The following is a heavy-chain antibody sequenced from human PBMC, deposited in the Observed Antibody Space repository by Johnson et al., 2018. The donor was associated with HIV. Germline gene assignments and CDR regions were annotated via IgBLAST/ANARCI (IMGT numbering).Heavy chain of an antibody. D-gene: IGHD4-23*01. CDR2: LYRSGST. CDR1: GFSVSSKY. V-gene: IGHV3-53*01. J-gene: IGHJ3*02. CDR3: AREQYGGNSNAGDGFDI. Sequence: EVQLVESGGGLIQLGGSLRLSCAASGFSVSSKYMSWVRQAPGKGLEWVSALYRSGSTYYVDSVKGRFTISRDNAKNSLYLQMNSLRAEDTAVYYCAREQYGGNSNAGDGFDIWGQGTMVTVSS.